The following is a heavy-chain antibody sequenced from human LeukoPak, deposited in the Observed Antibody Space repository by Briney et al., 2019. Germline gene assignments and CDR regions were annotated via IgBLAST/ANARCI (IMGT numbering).Heavy chain of an antibody. CDR1: GGTFSSYA. CDR3: ASHYDSSGRFDY. Sequence: GASVKVSCKASGGTFSSYAISWVRQAPGQGLEWMGGIIPIFGTANYAQKFQGRVTITADKSTSTAYMELSSLRSEDTAVYYCASHYDSSGRFDYWGQGTLVTVSS. J-gene: IGHJ4*02. CDR2: IIPIFGTA. D-gene: IGHD3-22*01. V-gene: IGHV1-69*06.